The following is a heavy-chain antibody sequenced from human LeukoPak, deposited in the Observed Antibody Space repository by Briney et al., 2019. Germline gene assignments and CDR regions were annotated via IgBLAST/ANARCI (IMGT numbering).Heavy chain of an antibody. CDR1: GSSISSYY. Sequence: SETLSLTCTVSGSSISSYYWSWIRQHPGRGLEWLGYVYYSGSTNHNPSLKSRVTISVDTSKSQFSLNLSSVTAADTAVYYCARDVFSGYHDSWGQGTLVTVSS. D-gene: IGHD3-22*01. CDR2: VYYSGST. J-gene: IGHJ4*02. CDR3: ARDVFSGYHDS. V-gene: IGHV4-59*01.